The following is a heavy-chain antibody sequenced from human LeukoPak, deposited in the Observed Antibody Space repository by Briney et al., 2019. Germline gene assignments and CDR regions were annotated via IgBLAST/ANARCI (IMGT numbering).Heavy chain of an antibody. CDR3: ARGGRGGSGWFTVVYFDY. V-gene: IGHV3-66*01. D-gene: IGHD6-19*01. CDR1: GFTFSSFP. J-gene: IGHJ4*02. CDR2: IYSGGST. Sequence: GGSLRLSCVTSGFTFSSFPMAWVRQAPGKGLEWVSVIYSGGSTYYADSVKGRFTISRDNSKNTLYLQMNSLRAEDTAVYYCARGGRGGSGWFTVVYFDYWGQGTLVTVSS.